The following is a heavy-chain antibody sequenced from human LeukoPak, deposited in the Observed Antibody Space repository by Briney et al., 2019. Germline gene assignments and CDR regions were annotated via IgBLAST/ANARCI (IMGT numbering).Heavy chain of an antibody. CDR3: ARGGYYDSSGYYYDNYFDY. D-gene: IGHD3-22*01. J-gene: IGHJ4*02. V-gene: IGHV3-48*03. Sequence: GGSLRLSCAAFGFTFSSYDVNWVRQAPGKGLEWISYTSKSGSAIYYADSVKGRFTISRDNAKNSLYLQMNSLRAEDTAVYYCARGGYYDSSGYYYDNYFDYWGQGTLVTVSS. CDR2: TSKSGSAI. CDR1: GFTFSSYD.